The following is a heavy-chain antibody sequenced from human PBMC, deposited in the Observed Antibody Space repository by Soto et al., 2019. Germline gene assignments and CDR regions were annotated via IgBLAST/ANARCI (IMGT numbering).Heavy chain of an antibody. CDR2: ISGSGGVS. V-gene: IGHV3-23*01. CDR3: ARPAGDYFYNHMDV. D-gene: IGHD3-10*01. CDR1: GFTFSRYV. Sequence: EVQLLESGGDLVQPGGSLRLSCVGSGFTFSRYVMSWVRQAPGKGLEWVSVISGSGGVSYYTDSVKGRFTISRDNSKNTLYLEMKSLGAGDTAVYYCARPAGDYFYNHMDVWGKGTTVTVSS. J-gene: IGHJ6*03.